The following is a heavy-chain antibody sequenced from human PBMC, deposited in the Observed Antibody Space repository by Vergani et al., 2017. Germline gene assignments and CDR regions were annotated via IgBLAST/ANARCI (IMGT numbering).Heavy chain of an antibody. CDR1: GFMFKSNW. CDR3: ARCRIGYS. V-gene: IGHV3-7*01. CDR2: IKPDGGET. J-gene: IGHJ5*02. D-gene: IGHD3-3*01. Sequence: EDHLVDFGGGVVQPGESLRLSCKAAGFMFKSNWMSWVRQAPGKGLEGVANIKPDGGETYYADSVQGRFTISRDNAKNVLYLQMNSLRGDDTAIYYCARCRIGYSWVQGTLVTVS.